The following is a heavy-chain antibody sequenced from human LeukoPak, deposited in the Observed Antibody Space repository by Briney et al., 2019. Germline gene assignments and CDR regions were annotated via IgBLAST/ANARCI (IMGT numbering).Heavy chain of an antibody. CDR2: ISGSGGST. V-gene: IGHV3-23*01. D-gene: IGHD3-22*01. J-gene: IGHJ4*02. Sequence: GGSLRLSCAASGFTFSSYAMSWVRQAPGKGLEWVSAISGSGGSTYYADSVKGRFTISRDNSKNTLYLQMNSLRAEDTAVYYCAKGGIVVVITTAYFDYWGQGTLVTVSS. CDR1: GFTFSSYA. CDR3: AKGGIVVVITTAYFDY.